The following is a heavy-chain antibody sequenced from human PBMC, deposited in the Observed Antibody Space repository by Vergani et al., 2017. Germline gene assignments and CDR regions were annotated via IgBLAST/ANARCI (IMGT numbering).Heavy chain of an antibody. V-gene: IGHV2-70*04. CDR1: GFSLTTYGMR. Sequence: QVTLKESGPALVKPTQTLTLTCTFSGFSLTTYGMRVSWIRQPPGKALEWLARIDWDDDTYYRTSLRTRLTISKDTFKNQVALTMTNMDPVDTATYYCARTLSDSRGYYLDYRGQGTLVTVSS. CDR2: IDWDDDT. D-gene: IGHD3-22*01. CDR3: ARTLSDSRGYYLDY. J-gene: IGHJ4*02.